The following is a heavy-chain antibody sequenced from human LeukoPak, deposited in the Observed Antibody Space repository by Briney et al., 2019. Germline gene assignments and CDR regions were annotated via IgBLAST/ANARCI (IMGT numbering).Heavy chain of an antibody. V-gene: IGHV4-59*01. J-gene: IGHJ4*02. CDR2: INHSGSA. D-gene: IGHD3-10*01. CDR1: GGSISTSY. CDR3: ARAPLYGSGSFGSFDY. Sequence: SETLSLTCTASGGSISTSYWSWIRQPPGKGLEWIGYINHSGSATYNPSLKSRVTISVDTSKNQFSLKLSSVTAADTAVYYCARAPLYGSGSFGSFDYWGQGTLVTVSS.